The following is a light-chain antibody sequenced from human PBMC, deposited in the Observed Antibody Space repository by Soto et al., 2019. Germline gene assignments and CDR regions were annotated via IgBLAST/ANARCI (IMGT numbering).Light chain of an antibody. CDR3: QQYYSTAPWT. Sequence: DIVMTQSPASLAVSLGERATINCKSSRSILLHSNNKNYLAWYQQKAGQPPKLLIYWASTRESGGPDRFSGSGSGTDFSLNISSLQAEDVSVYHCQQYYSTAPWTFGQGTKVALK. CDR2: WAS. J-gene: IGKJ1*01. CDR1: RSILLHSNNKNY. V-gene: IGKV4-1*01.